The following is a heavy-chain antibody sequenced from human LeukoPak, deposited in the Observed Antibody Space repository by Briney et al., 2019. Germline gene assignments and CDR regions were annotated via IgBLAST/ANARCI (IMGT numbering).Heavy chain of an antibody. CDR2: IYPGDSDT. J-gene: IGHJ6*04. CDR1: GYSFTSYW. D-gene: IGHD6-13*01. Sequence: GESLKISCKGSGYSFTSYWIGWVRQMPGKGLEWMGIIYPGDSDTRYSPSFQGQVTISADKSISTAYLQWSSLKASDTATYYCARLMREQQPDYYYYYGMDVWGKGTTVTVSS. V-gene: IGHV5-51*01. CDR3: ARLMREQQPDYYYYYGMDV.